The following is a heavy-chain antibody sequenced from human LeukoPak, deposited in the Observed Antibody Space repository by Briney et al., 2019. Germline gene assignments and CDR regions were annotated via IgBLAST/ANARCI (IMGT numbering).Heavy chain of an antibody. CDR2: IQPSGNK. CDR3: AREPPESFRFDT. D-gene: IGHD2/OR15-2a*01. CDR1: GYSFPSYY. Sequence: ASVKVSRKASGYSFPSYYMHWVRQAPAQGLDYMGIIQPSGNKKYDQKCQGRVTMTTDTSTSTVYMELSSLTSEDTAVCYCAREPPESFRFDTWGQGTLVTVSS. V-gene: IGHV1-46*01. J-gene: IGHJ5*02.